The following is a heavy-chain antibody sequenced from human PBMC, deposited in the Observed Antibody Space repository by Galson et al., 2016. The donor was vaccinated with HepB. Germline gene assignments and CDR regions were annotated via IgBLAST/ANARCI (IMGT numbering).Heavy chain of an antibody. V-gene: IGHV3-11*04. J-gene: IGHJ4*02. D-gene: IGHD1-1*01. CDR1: GFTFSDYF. CDR3: ARQAFTNWNPFDY. Sequence: SLRLSCAASGFTFSDYFMAWIRQPPGKGLEWVSHIRYSGDPMSYADSVMGRFTISRDNSKNTLYLQMNSLRAEDTAVYYCARQAFTNWNPFDYWGQGTLVTVSS. CDR2: IRYSGDPM.